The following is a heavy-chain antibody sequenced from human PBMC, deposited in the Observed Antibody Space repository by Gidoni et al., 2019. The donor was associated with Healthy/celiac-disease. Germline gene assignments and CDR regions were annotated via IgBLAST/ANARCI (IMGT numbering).Heavy chain of an antibody. V-gene: IGHV3-33*01. Sequence: QVQLVESGGGVVQPGRSLRLSCAASGFTFSSYGMHWVRQAPGKGLAWVAVRWYDGSNKYYADSVKGRFTISRDNSKNTLYLQMNSLRAEDTAVYYCASQLVGATDYWGQGTLVTVSS. D-gene: IGHD1-26*01. CDR3: ASQLVGATDY. CDR2: RWYDGSNK. J-gene: IGHJ4*02. CDR1: GFTFSSYG.